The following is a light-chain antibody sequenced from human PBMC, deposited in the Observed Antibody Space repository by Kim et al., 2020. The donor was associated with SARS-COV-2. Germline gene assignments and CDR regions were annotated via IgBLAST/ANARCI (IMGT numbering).Light chain of an antibody. J-gene: IGLJ1*01. Sequence: PGQSITTSCTGTSSDVGSYNLVCWYQQHPGKAPKLMIYEGSKRPSGVSNRFSGSKSGNTASLTISGLQAEDEADYYCCSYAGSSYVFGTGTKVTVL. CDR1: SSDVGSYNL. V-gene: IGLV2-23*01. CDR3: CSYAGSSYV. CDR2: EGS.